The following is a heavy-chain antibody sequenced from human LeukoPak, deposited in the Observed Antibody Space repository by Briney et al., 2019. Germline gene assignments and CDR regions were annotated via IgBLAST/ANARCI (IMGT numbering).Heavy chain of an antibody. CDR3: ARGVECGDYVDY. CDR2: IYNSGST. CDR1: GDTISSDGYF. D-gene: IGHD3-3*01. Sequence: SQTLSLICTVSGDTISSDGYFWNWIRQHPVKGLEWIGNIYNSGSTDYNPSLISRLTISLDTSKNQFSLRLSSVTAADTAVYYCARGVECGDYVDYWGQGTLITVSS. J-gene: IGHJ4*02. V-gene: IGHV4-31*03.